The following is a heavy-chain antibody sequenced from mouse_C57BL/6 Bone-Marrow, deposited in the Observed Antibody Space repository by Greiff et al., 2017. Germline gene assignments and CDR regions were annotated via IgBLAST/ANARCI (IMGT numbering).Heavy chain of an antibody. V-gene: IGHV14-2*01. D-gene: IGHD1-1*01. CDR2: IDPEDGET. CDR1: GFNIKDYY. J-gene: IGHJ1*03. Sequence: VQLKQSGAELVKPGASVKLSCTASGFNIKDYYMHWVKQRTEQGLEWIGRIDPEDGETKYAPKFQGRATITADTSSNTAYLQLSSLTSEDTAVYYCAPSCITTAYFDVWGTGTTVTVSS. CDR3: APSCITTAYFDV.